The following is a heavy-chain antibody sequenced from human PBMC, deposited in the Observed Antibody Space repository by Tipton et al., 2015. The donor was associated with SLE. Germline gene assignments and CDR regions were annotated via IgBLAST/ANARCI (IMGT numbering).Heavy chain of an antibody. V-gene: IGHV4-38-2*01. CDR2: MYNSGNT. CDR1: GYSITSGSY. D-gene: IGHD3-9*01. Sequence: TLSLTCAVSGYSITSGSYWGWIRQPPGKGLEWIGSMYNSGNTFYNPSLKSRVTISLDMSKNQFSLKLSSVTAADTAVYYCATSFICNDWGDFHSWGQGTMVTVSS. CDR3: ATSFICNDWGDFHS. J-gene: IGHJ3*02.